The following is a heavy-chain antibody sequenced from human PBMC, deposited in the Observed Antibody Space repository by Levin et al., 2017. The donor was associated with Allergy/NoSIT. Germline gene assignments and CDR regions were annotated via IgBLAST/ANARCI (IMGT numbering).Heavy chain of an antibody. Sequence: GESLKISCAASGFTFSTYGMHWVRQAPGKGLEWVAVISYDGSKNYYADSVKGRFTISRDNSKNTLYVQMNSLRAEDTAVYYCAKIRRADTDMGRVYYHYSMDVWGQGTTVTVSS. J-gene: IGHJ6*02. V-gene: IGHV3-30*18. CDR3: AKIRRADTDMGRVYYHYSMDV. CDR1: GFTFSTYG. CDR2: ISYDGSKN. D-gene: IGHD5-18*01.